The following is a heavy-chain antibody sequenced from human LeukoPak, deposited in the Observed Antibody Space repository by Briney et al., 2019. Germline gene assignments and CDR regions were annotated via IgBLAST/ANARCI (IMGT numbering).Heavy chain of an antibody. J-gene: IGHJ4*02. D-gene: IGHD5-18*01. CDR3: AKDLGYTYGHGEYY. CDR1: GFTFSNYG. CDR2: IWFDGSNK. V-gene: IGHV3-33*06. Sequence: PGGSLRLSCAASGFTFSNYGIHWVRQAPGKGLEWVAVIWFDGSNKYYADSVKGRFTISRDNSKNTLYLQMNSLRVEDTAVYYCAKDLGYTYGHGEYYWGQGTLVTASS.